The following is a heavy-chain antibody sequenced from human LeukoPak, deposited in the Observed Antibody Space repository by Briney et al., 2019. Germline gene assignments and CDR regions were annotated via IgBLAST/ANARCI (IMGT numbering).Heavy chain of an antibody. Sequence: GGSLRLSCAASGFTFSSYSMNWVRQAPGKGLEWVSSISSSSSYIYYADSVKGRFTISRDNAKNSLYLQMNSLRAEDTAVYYCAREIGCSSTSCNDYWGQGTLVTVSS. CDR3: AREIGCSSTSCNDY. CDR1: GFTFSSYS. CDR2: ISSSSSYI. J-gene: IGHJ4*02. D-gene: IGHD2-2*01. V-gene: IGHV3-21*01.